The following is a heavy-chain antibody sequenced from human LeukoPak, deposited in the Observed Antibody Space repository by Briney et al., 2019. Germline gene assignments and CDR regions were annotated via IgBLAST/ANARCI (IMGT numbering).Heavy chain of an antibody. CDR1: GGSFSGYY. D-gene: IGHD2-2*01. CDR3: ARPYCSSTGCWDSAFDI. Sequence: SETLSLTCAVYGGSFSGYYWSWIRQPPGKGLEWIGEINHSGSTNYNPSLKSRVTISVDTSKNQFSLKLSSVTAADTAVYYCARPYCSSTGCWDSAFDIWGQGTMVTVSS. V-gene: IGHV4-34*01. CDR2: INHSGST. J-gene: IGHJ3*02.